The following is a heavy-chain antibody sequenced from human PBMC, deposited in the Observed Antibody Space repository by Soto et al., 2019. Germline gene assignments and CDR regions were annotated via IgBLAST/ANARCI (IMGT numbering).Heavy chain of an antibody. CDR1: GGSISSYY. D-gene: IGHD1-7*01. J-gene: IGHJ5*02. CDR2: IYYSGST. V-gene: IGHV4-59*01. Sequence: SETLSLTCTVSGGSISSYYWSWIRQPPGKGLEWIGYIYYSGSTNYNPSLKSRVTISVDTSKNQFSLKLSSVTAADTAVYYCAREHNNWNYNWFDPWGQGTLVTVSS. CDR3: AREHNNWNYNWFDP.